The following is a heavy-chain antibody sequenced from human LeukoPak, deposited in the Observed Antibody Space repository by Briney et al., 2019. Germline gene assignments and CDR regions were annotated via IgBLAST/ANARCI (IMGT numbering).Heavy chain of an antibody. Sequence: SETLSLTCSVSGGSISTYYWSWIRQPPGKGLEWIGYIHYSGNTNYNPSLKSRVTISVDTSKNQFSLKVSSVTAADTAVYYCAREGTAGTNLNWFDSWGQGTLVTVSS. CDR2: IHYSGNT. CDR3: AREGTAGTNLNWFDS. D-gene: IGHD1-1*01. J-gene: IGHJ5*01. CDR1: GGSISTYY. V-gene: IGHV4-59*01.